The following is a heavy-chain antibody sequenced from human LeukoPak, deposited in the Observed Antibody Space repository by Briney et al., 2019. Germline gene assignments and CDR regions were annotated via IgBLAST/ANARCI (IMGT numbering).Heavy chain of an antibody. Sequence: ASVKVSCKASGYTFTGYYMHWVRQAPGQGPEWMGWINPNSGGTNYAQKFQGRVTMTRDTSISTAYMELSRLRSDDTAVYYCARGAVVAATLIFDWGQGTLVTVSS. V-gene: IGHV1-2*02. CDR2: INPNSGGT. CDR3: ARGAVVAATLIFD. J-gene: IGHJ4*02. CDR1: GYTFTGYY. D-gene: IGHD2-15*01.